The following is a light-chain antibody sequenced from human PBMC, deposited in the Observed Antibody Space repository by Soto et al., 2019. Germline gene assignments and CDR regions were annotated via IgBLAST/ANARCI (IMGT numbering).Light chain of an antibody. J-gene: IGKJ1*01. V-gene: IGKV1-12*01. CDR3: QQVTTFPRT. CDR2: GAF. CDR1: QGISTW. Sequence: DIQMTQYPSSVAAAVGDRVTITCRASQGISTWLAWYQHKPGTAPKLLIFGAFSLQRGVPSRFAGSGSGTDFTLPIKSLQPEDVATYYCQQVTTFPRTFGQGTQGEIK.